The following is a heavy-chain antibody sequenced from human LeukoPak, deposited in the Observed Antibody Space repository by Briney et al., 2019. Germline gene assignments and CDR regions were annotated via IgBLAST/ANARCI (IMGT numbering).Heavy chain of an antibody. J-gene: IGHJ6*03. CDR3: AREALVATMFAARTYYYYYMDV. D-gene: IGHD5-12*01. V-gene: IGHV4-61*01. Sequence: SETLSLTCTVSGDSISTSNSYWGWIRQPPGKGLEWIGYIYYSGSTNYNPSLKSRVTISVDTSKNQFSLKLSSVTAADTAVYYCAREALVATMFAARTYYYYYMDVWGKGTTVTVSS. CDR1: GDSISTSNSY. CDR2: IYYSGST.